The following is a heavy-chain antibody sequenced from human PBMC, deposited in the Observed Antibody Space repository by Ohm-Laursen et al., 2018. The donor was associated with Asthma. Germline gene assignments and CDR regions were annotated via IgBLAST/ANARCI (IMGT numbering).Heavy chain of an antibody. D-gene: IGHD3-22*01. J-gene: IGHJ3*02. Sequence: SLRLSCTASGFTFISYVMSSVRQPPGKGLEWVSAISGSGGSTYYADSEKGRFTISRDNSKNTLYLQMNSLRSEDTAVYYCAREIENGVYDSSGYRRDDAFDIWGQGTMVTVSS. V-gene: IGHV3-23*01. CDR1: GFTFISYV. CDR3: AREIENGVYDSSGYRRDDAFDI. CDR2: ISGSGGST.